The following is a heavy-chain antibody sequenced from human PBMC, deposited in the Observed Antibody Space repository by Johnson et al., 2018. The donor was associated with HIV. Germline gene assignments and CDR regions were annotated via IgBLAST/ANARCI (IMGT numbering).Heavy chain of an antibody. V-gene: IGHV3-11*01. CDR1: GFTFSDYY. J-gene: IGHJ3*01. CDR3: ARDRVYSGSYYSGAFDV. D-gene: IGHD1-26*01. Sequence: QMLLVESGGGLVKPGGSLRLSCSASGFTFSDYYITWIRQAPGKGLEWISYISSSGSTIYYADSVKGRFTSSRDNSKNSLYLQMSSLRADDTAVYYCARDRVYSGSYYSGAFDVWGQGAMVTVSS. CDR2: ISSSGSTI.